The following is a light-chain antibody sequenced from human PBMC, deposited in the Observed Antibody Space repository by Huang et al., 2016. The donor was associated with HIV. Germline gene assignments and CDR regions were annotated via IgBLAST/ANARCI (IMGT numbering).Light chain of an antibody. Sequence: EIVMTQSPATLSVSPGERATLSCRASQNIGDNLTWYQHKTGQAPRLRLYGASTRATGIPPRFSGSGSGTEFTLTISGLESEDFAVYYCQQFNNWPPRFTFGPGTTVDVK. V-gene: IGKV3-15*01. J-gene: IGKJ3*01. CDR3: QQFNNWPPRFT. CDR1: QNIGDN. CDR2: GAS.